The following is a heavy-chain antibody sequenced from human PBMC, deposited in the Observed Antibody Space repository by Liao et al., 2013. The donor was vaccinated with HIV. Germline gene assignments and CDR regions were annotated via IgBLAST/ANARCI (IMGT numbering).Heavy chain of an antibody. D-gene: IGHD1-26*01. CDR1: GGSISSYY. V-gene: IGHV4-4*07. Sequence: QVQLQESGPGLVKPSETLSLTCTVSGGSISSYYWSWIRQPAGKGLEWIGRVYTSGSANFNPSLKSRVTMSVDTSKSQISLQLRSVTAADTAVYYCAKEAAWEGLYHFDYWGQGTLVTVST. J-gene: IGHJ4*02. CDR3: AKEAAWEGLYHFDY. CDR2: VYTSGSA.